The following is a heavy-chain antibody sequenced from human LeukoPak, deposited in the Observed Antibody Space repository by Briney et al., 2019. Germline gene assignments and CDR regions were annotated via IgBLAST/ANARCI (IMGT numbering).Heavy chain of an antibody. D-gene: IGHD4-17*01. J-gene: IGHJ3*02. V-gene: IGHV3-33*01. Sequence: GGSLRLSCAASGFTFSSYGMHWVRQAPGKGLEWVAIIWYEADKEFYGDSVKGRFTISRDNSHNTLYLQMNSLRVEDTAVYCCARERDPYGDYIIDAFDIWGRGTMVTVSS. CDR3: ARERDPYGDYIIDAFDI. CDR1: GFTFSSYG. CDR2: IWYEADKE.